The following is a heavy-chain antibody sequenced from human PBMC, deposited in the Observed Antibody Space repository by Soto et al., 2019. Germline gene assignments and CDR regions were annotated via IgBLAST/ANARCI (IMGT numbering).Heavy chain of an antibody. CDR3: ARDSAPYGMDV. V-gene: IGHV4-59*01. CDR1: GGSSSSYY. Sequence: LETLSLTCTVSGGSSSSYYWSWIRQPPGKGLEWIGYIYYSGSTNYNPSLKSRVTISVDTSKNQFSLKLSSVTAADTAVYYCARDSAPYGMDVWGQGTTVTVSS. J-gene: IGHJ6*02. CDR2: IYYSGST.